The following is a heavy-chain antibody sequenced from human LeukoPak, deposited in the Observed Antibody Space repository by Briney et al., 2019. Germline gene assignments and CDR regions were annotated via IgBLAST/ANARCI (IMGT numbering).Heavy chain of an antibody. Sequence: AGGSLRLSCAASGFTVSSNYMSWVRQAPGKGLEWVSVIYSGGSTYYADSVKGRFTISRDNSKNTLYLQMNSLRAEDTAVYYCARQSNLVRNKDYWGQGTLVTVSS. CDR3: ARQSNLVRNKDY. V-gene: IGHV3-53*01. D-gene: IGHD1/OR15-1a*01. CDR2: IYSGGST. J-gene: IGHJ4*02. CDR1: GFTVSSNY.